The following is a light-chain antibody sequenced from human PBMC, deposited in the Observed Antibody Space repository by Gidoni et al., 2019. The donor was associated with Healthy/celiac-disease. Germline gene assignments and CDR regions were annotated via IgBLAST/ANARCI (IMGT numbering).Light chain of an antibody. CDR2: DAS. CDR1: QSVSSY. J-gene: IGKJ2*01. V-gene: IGKV3-11*01. CDR3: QQRSNWPRGT. Sequence: EILLTQSPATLSFSPGERATLSSRASQSVSSYLAWYQQKPGQAPRLLIYDASNRATGIPARFSGSVSGTDFTLTISSLEPEDFAVYYCQQRSNWPRGTFGQGTKLEIQ.